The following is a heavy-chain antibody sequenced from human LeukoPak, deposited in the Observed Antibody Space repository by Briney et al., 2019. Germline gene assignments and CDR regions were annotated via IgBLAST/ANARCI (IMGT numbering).Heavy chain of an antibody. CDR2: INHSGST. CDR1: GGSFSGYY. CDR3: ARVGVTTGFFFDY. J-gene: IGHJ4*02. D-gene: IGHD4-17*01. Sequence: PSETLSLTCAVYGGSFSGYYWSWIRQPPGKGLEWIGEINHSGSTNYNPSLKSRVTISVDTSKNQFSLKLSSVTAADTAVYYCARVGVTTGFFFDYRGQGTLVTVSS. V-gene: IGHV4-34*01.